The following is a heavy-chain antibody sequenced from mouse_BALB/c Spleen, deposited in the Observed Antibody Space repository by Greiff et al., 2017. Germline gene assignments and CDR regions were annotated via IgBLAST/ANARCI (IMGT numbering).Heavy chain of an antibody. CDR1: GFTFSSFG. CDR2: ISSGSSTI. V-gene: IGHV5-17*02. J-gene: IGHJ2*01. D-gene: IGHD1-1*01. Sequence: EVQVVESGGGLVQPGGSRKLSCAASGFTFSSFGMHWVRQAPEKGLEWVAYISSGSSTIYYADTVKGRFTISRDNPKNTLFLQMTSLRSEDTAMYYCARYGSSFDYWGQGTTLTVSS. CDR3: ARYGSSFDY.